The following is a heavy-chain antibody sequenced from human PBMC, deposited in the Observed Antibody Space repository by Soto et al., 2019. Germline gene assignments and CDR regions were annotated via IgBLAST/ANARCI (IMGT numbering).Heavy chain of an antibody. J-gene: IGHJ6*02. Sequence: AGKVCCKASGGTFSSYAISWVRQAPGQGLEWMGGIIPIFGTANYAQKFQGRVTITADESTSTAYMELSSLRSEDTAVYYCARDRITIFGVVITQYYYYGMDVWGEGTTVPASS. CDR2: IIPIFGTA. CDR1: GGTFSSYA. V-gene: IGHV1-69*13. CDR3: ARDRITIFGVVITQYYYYGMDV. D-gene: IGHD3-3*01.